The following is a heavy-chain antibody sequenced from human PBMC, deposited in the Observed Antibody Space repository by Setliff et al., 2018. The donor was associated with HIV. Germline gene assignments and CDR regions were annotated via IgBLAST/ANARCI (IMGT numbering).Heavy chain of an antibody. V-gene: IGHV1-46*01. CDR2: INPSGGSA. CDR3: ARDGGDGSGYYCADY. CDR1: GYTFTRNQ. J-gene: IGHJ4*02. D-gene: IGHD3-22*01. Sequence: ASVKVSCKASGYTFTRNQIHWVRQAPGQGLEWMGIINPSGGSAAYAEKFRGRVTMTSDTSTNTVYMELRSLRSEETAVFYCARDGGDGSGYYCADYWGQGTLVTVSS.